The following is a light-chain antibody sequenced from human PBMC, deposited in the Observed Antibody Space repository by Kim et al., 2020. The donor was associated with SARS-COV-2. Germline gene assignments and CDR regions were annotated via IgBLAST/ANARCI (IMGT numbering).Light chain of an antibody. CDR2: YDS. Sequence: SYELTQPPSVSVAPGQTARITCGGDNMGSKNVHWYQQKPGQAPVLVIYYDSNRPSGIPERFSGSNSGNTATLTISRTEAGDEADYYCQAWDSSSEVLVGG. J-gene: IGLJ2*01. CDR1: NMGSKN. V-gene: IGLV3-21*01. CDR3: QAWDSSSEVL.